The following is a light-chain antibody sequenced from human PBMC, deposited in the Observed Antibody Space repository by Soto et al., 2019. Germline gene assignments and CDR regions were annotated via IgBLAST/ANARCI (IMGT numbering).Light chain of an antibody. CDR3: PSYTTSTPRV. CDR2: DVT. Sequence: QSVLTQPASVSGSPGQSITISCTGTSSDIGVYDFVSWYQQHPGRAPKLLIYDVTNRPSGISDRFSGSKSGNTASLTISGLQPEDEADYYCPSYTTSTPRVFGGGTKLTVL. J-gene: IGLJ3*02. V-gene: IGLV2-14*01. CDR1: SSDIGVYDF.